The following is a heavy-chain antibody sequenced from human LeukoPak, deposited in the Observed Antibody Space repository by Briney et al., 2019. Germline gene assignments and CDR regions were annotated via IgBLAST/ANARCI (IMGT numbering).Heavy chain of an antibody. J-gene: IGHJ4*02. CDR1: GFTFSGYG. Sequence: GRSLRLSCAASGFTFSGYGMHWVRPAPAKGLEWVAVVWYDGSNKYYADSVKGRFTISRDNSKNKLYLEMNSLRAEDTAMYYCARGRGGEYGGNSGHFDYWGQGTLVTVSS. CDR3: ARGRGGEYGGNSGHFDY. CDR2: VWYDGSNK. D-gene: IGHD4-23*01. V-gene: IGHV3-33*01.